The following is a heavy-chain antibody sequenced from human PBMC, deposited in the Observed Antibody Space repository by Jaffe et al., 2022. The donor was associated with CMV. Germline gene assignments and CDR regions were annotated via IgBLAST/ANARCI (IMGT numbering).Heavy chain of an antibody. V-gene: IGHV4-4*02. CDR3: ARVEGGHYYDSSGYYYRETTHTHFDY. J-gene: IGHJ4*02. Sequence: QVQLQESGPGLVKPSGTLSLTCAVSGGSISSSNWWSWVRQPPGKGLEWIGEIYHSGSTNYNPSLKSRVTISVDKSKNQFSLKLSSVTAADTAVYYCARVEGGHYYDSSGYYYRETTHTHFDYWGQGTLVTVSS. CDR2: IYHSGST. CDR1: GGSISSSNW. D-gene: IGHD3-22*01.